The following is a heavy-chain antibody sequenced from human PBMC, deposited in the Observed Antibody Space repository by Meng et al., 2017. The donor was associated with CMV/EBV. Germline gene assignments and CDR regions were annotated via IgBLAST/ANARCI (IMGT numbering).Heavy chain of an antibody. CDR3: ARGYSAYDYRGANWFDP. CDR2: ISYDGSNK. D-gene: IGHD5-12*01. CDR1: FPFRSYA. J-gene: IGHJ5*02. Sequence: FPFRSYAMNWVRQAPGKGLEWVTIISYDGSNKYYADSAKGRFTSSRDNSNNTLYLQMNSLRAEDTAVYYCARGYSAYDYRGANWFDPWGQGTLVTVSS. V-gene: IGHV3-30*04.